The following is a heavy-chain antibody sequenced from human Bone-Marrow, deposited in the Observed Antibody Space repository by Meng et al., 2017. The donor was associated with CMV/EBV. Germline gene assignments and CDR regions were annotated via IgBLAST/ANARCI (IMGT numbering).Heavy chain of an antibody. D-gene: IGHD1-26*01. CDR2: VYYSRIT. Sequence: SETLSLTCAVYGGSFSGYYWSWIRQTPGKGLEWIGSVYYSRITYYNPSLKSRVTISVDTSKNQFSLMLRSVTAADTAVYYCARGSGRGGKAAILPVLWGQGTLVTVSS. CDR3: ARGSGRGGKAAILPVL. V-gene: IGHV4-34*01. CDR1: GGSFSGYY. J-gene: IGHJ4*02.